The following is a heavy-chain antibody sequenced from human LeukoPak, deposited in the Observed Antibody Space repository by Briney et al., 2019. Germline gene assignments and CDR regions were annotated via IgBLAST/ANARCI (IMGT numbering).Heavy chain of an antibody. V-gene: IGHV3-21*01. CDR2: ISGNSEYI. CDR3: ATFETSHFSKPFEM. Sequence: GGSLRLSCEGSGITFSSHSMNWVRQTPEKGLEWVSSISGNSEYIVYADSMKGRFTISRDNPKSSVYLQMNSLRADDTPVYYCATFETSHFSKPFEMWAQGTMVTVSS. CDR1: GITFSSHS. J-gene: IGHJ3*02. D-gene: IGHD3-3*02.